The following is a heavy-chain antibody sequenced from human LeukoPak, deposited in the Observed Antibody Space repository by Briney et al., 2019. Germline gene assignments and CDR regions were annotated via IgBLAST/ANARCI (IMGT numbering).Heavy chain of an antibody. CDR2: ISSSGSTT. Sequence: PGGSLRLSYAASGFTFSSYEMNWVRQAPGKGLEWVSYISSSGSTTYYADSVKGRFTISRDNSRNTVYLQMNSLRAEDTAVYYCANDLGWIQLNLGRGQGTLVTVSS. V-gene: IGHV3-48*03. J-gene: IGHJ4*02. CDR3: ANDLGWIQLNLG. D-gene: IGHD5-18*01. CDR1: GFTFSSYE.